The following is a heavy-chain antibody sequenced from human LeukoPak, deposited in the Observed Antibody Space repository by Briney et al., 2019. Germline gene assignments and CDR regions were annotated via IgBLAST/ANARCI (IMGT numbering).Heavy chain of an antibody. CDR2: ISGSGGST. J-gene: IGHJ4*02. D-gene: IGHD1-26*01. V-gene: IGHV3-23*01. CDR3: AKDQRVGTTTTLDY. CDR1: GFTFSSYA. Sequence: PGGSLRLSCAASGFTFSSYAMSWVRQAPGKGLEWVSGISGSGGSTYYADSVKGRFTISRDNSNRDNFKNTLYLQMNSLRAEDTAVYYCAKDQRVGTTTTLDYWGQGTLVTVSS.